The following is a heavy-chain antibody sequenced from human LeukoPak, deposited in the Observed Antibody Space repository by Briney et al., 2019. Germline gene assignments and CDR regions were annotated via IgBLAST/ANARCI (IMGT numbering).Heavy chain of an antibody. CDR1: GGSISSGDYH. CDR3: ARGRGEKQQLKGDY. CDR2: IYYSGST. V-gene: IGHV4-30-4*01. Sequence: SETLSLTCTVSGGSISSGDYHWSWIRQPPGKGLEWIGYIYYSGSTYYNPSLKSRVSISVDTSKNQFSLKLSSVTAADTAVYYCARGRGEKQQLKGDYWGQGTLVTVSS. D-gene: IGHD6-13*01. J-gene: IGHJ4*02.